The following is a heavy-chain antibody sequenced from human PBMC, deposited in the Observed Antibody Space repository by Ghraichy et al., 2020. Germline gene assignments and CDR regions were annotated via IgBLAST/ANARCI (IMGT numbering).Heavy chain of an antibody. J-gene: IGHJ4*02. CDR3: AKGPERRYYDYVWGSYRFSYYFDS. CDR2: ISWNSGTI. Sequence: GGSLRLSCAASGFIFDDYAMNWVRQAPGKGLEWVSGISWNSGTIGYADSVKGRFTISRDNAKKSLYLEMNSLRAEDTALYYCAKGPERRYYDYVWGSYRFSYYFDSWGRGTLVTVSS. D-gene: IGHD3-16*02. V-gene: IGHV3-9*01. CDR1: GFIFDDYA.